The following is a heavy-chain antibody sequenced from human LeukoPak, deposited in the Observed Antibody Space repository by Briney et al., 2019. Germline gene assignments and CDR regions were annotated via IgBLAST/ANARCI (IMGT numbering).Heavy chain of an antibody. V-gene: IGHV3-7*03. D-gene: IGHD4-17*01. CDR2: IKQDGSEK. J-gene: IGHJ6*03. CDR1: GFTFSSYW. CDR3: AKGPDYEYHYYYYYYMDV. Sequence: GGSLRLSCAASGFTFSSYWMSWVRQAPGKGLEWVANIKQDGSEKYYVDSVKGRFTISRDNAKNSLYLQMNSLRAEDTAVYYCAKGPDYEYHYYYYYYMDVWGKGTTVTVSS.